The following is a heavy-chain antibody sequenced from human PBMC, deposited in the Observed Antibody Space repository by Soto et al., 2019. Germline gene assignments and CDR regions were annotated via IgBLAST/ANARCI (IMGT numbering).Heavy chain of an antibody. CDR3: ARGATATTARGAFDI. CDR1: AGSIRSPGYY. J-gene: IGHJ3*02. D-gene: IGHD1-1*01. Sequence: QVQLQESGPGLMKPSQTLSLTCSVSAGSIRSPGYYWRWIRQHPGKGLEWLGYIFPTGSTDYNPSLSSRLTMSVDTSKNQFSLKLACVTAADTALYYCARGATATTARGAFDICGQGTMVTVSS. CDR2: IFPTGST. V-gene: IGHV4-31*03.